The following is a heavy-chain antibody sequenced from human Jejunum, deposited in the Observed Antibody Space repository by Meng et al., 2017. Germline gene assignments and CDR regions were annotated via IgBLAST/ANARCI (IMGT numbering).Heavy chain of an antibody. V-gene: IGHV4-59*12. J-gene: IGHJ4*02. D-gene: IGHD3-22*01. Sequence: SETLSLTCSVSGASISDYFWTWIRQPPGEGLEWIGYISKNGVTNYNPSLESRVTISVDSSKNQLSLKLRSATAADTAFYFCARGPYYFDSLGYYYGLDYWGQGTLVTVSS. CDR2: ISKNGVT. CDR3: ARGPYYFDSLGYYYGLDY. CDR1: GASISDYF.